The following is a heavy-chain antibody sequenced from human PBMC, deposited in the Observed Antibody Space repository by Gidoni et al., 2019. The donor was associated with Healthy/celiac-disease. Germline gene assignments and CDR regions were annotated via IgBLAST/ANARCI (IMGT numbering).Heavy chain of an antibody. J-gene: IGHJ5*02. D-gene: IGHD6-13*01. CDR2: INHRGST. V-gene: IGHV4-34*01. Sequence: QVQLQQWGAGLLKPSETLSLTCAVYGGSFSGYYWSWIRQPPGKGLEWSGEINHRGSTNYNPSLKSRVTISVDTSKNQFSLKLSSVTAADTAVYYCARGSVAAAGTWFDPWGQGTLVTVSS. CDR3: ARGSVAAAGTWFDP. CDR1: GGSFSGYY.